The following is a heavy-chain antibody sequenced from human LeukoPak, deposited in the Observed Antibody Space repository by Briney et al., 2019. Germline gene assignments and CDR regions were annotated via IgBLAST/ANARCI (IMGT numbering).Heavy chain of an antibody. CDR2: INTGNGNT. CDR3: ARGAKFRSYGSGTYYTSLPFDP. D-gene: IGHD3-10*01. J-gene: IGHJ5*02. V-gene: IGHV1-3*03. Sequence: ASVEVSCKASGYTFTSYTMHWVRQAPGQRLEGMGWINTGNGNTKYSQEFQGRVTITRDTSASTAYMELSSLRSEDMAVYYCARGAKFRSYGSGTYYTSLPFDPWGQGTLVTVSS. CDR1: GYTFTSYT.